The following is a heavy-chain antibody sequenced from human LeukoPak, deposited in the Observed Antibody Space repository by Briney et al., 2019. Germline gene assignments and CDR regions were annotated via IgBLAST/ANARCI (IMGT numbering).Heavy chain of an antibody. D-gene: IGHD2-21*02. CDR2: ISTSGST. V-gene: IGHV4-61*09. J-gene: IGHJ4*02. Sequence: SETLSLTCTVSGGSISSGSYTWSWIRQPPRKGLEWTVHISTSGSTNSNPSLKSRVTTSVDTSKNQISLKLRPVTPAATALYYCARGSGDCYDCLGQGTLVTVSS. CDR3: ARGSGDCYDC. CDR1: GGSISSGSYT.